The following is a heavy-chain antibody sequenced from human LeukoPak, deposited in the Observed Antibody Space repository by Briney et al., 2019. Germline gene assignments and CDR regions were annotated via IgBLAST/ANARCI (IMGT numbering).Heavy chain of an antibody. CDR2: INSDGSST. J-gene: IGHJ6*02. CDR3: ASAYSSSWHYYYYGMDV. Sequence: VGSLRLSCAASGFTFSSYAMHWVRQAPGKGLVWISRINSDGSSTSYADSVKGRFTISRDNAKNTLYLQMNSLRAEDTAVYYCASAYSSSWHYYYYGMDVWGQGTTVTVSS. D-gene: IGHD6-13*01. CDR1: GFTFSSYA. V-gene: IGHV3-74*01.